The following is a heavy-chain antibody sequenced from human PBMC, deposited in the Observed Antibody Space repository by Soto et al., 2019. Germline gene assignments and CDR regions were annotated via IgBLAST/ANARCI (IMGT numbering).Heavy chain of an antibody. CDR2: IIPIFGTA. D-gene: IGHD3-10*01. V-gene: IGHV1-69*06. CDR3: ARGLVRGVIQPYFDY. Sequence: GASVKVSCKASGGTFSSYAISWVRQAPGQGLEWMGGIIPIFGTANYAQKFQGRVTITADKSTSTAYMELSSLRSEDTAVYYCARGLVRGVIQPYFDYWGQGTLVTVSS. J-gene: IGHJ4*02. CDR1: GGTFSSYA.